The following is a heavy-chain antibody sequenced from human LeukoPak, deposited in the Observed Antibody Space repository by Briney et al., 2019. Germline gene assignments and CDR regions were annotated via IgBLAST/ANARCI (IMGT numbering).Heavy chain of an antibody. CDR2: ISWNSGSI. CDR3: AKMPRSSGPGWAFDI. V-gene: IGHV3-9*01. Sequence: PGGSLRLSCAASGFTFDDYVMHWVRQAPGKGLEWVSGISWNSGSIGYADSVKGRFTISRDNAKNSLYLQMNSLRAEDTALYYCAKMPRSSGPGWAFDIWGQGTMVTVSS. J-gene: IGHJ3*02. CDR1: GFTFDDYV. D-gene: IGHD6-19*01.